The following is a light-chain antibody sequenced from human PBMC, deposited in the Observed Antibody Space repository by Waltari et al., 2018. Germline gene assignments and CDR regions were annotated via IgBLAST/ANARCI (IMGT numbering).Light chain of an antibody. Sequence: QSALTQPASVSGSPGQSITTSCTGTKRDIGDYDFVSWYQQHPDRAPQLVIYDVTDRPSGVSSRFSGSKSGNTASLTISRLQAEDEADYYCSSFSGSSTPYLFGTGTRVTVL. V-gene: IGLV2-14*03. CDR2: DVT. CDR1: KRDIGDYDF. CDR3: SSFSGSSTPYL. J-gene: IGLJ1*01.